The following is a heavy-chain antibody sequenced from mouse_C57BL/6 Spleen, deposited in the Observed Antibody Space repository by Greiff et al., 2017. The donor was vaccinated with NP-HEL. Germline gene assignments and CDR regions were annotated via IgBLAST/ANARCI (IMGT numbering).Heavy chain of an antibody. J-gene: IGHJ3*01. CDR3: ARRDYDPWFAY. D-gene: IGHD2-4*01. CDR1: GYTFTSYW. CDR2: IHPNSGST. Sequence: QVQLQQSGAELVKPGASVKLSCKASGYTFTSYWMHWVKQRPGQGLEWIGMIHPNSGSTNYNEKFKSKATLTVDKSSSTAYMQLSSLTSEDSAVYYCARRDYDPWFAYWGQGTLVTVSA. V-gene: IGHV1-64*01.